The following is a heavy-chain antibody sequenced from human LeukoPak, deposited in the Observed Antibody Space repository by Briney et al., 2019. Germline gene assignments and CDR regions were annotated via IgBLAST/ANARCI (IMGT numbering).Heavy chain of an antibody. Sequence: GASLRLSCAASGFTFSSYAMSWVRQAPGKGLEWVSAISGSGGSTYYADSVKGRFTISRDNSKNTLYLQMNSLRAEDTAVYYCAKHEGTTGTSLWAEYDAFDIWGQGTMVTVSS. D-gene: IGHD1-1*01. CDR3: AKHEGTTGTSLWAEYDAFDI. CDR1: GFTFSSYA. CDR2: ISGSGGST. V-gene: IGHV3-23*01. J-gene: IGHJ3*02.